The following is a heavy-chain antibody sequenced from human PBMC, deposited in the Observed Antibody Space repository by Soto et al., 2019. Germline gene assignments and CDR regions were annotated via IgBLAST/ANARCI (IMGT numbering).Heavy chain of an antibody. J-gene: IGHJ4*01. V-gene: IGHV3-74*01. CDR1: GFTFSSYW. Sequence: PGGSLRLSCAASGFTFSSYWMHWVRQAPGKGLVWVSRINSDGSSTSYADSVKGRFTISADNAENSVILQMSSLRDEDSAVYFCVRDRDLYRDMFHADLWGQGTLVTVSS. CDR3: VRDRDLYRDMFHADL. CDR2: INSDGSST. D-gene: IGHD3-10*02.